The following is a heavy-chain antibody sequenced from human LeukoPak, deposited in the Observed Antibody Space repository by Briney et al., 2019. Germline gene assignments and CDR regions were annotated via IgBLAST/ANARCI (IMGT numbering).Heavy chain of an antibody. CDR2: IIPIFGTA. V-gene: IGHV1-69*05. CDR1: GGTFSSYA. J-gene: IGHJ4*02. D-gene: IGHD6-19*01. Sequence: SVTVSCKASGGTFSSYAISWVRQAPGQGLEWMGGIIPIFGTANYAQKLQGRVTMTTDTSTSTAYMELRSLRSDDTAVYYCARVRGSGWNKYYFDYWGQGTLVTVSS. CDR3: ARVRGSGWNKYYFDY.